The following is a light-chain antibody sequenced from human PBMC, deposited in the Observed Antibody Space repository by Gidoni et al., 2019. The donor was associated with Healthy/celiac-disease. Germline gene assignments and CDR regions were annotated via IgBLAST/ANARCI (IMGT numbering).Light chain of an antibody. V-gene: IGKV2-28*01. CDR1: QSLLHSNGYNY. Sequence: DIVMTQSPLSLPVTPGEPASISCRSSQSLLHSNGYNYLDWYLQKPGQSPQLLIYLGSNRASGVPDRFSGSGSGTDFTLKISRVEAEYVGVYYCMQALLTWTFGQGTKVEIK. J-gene: IGKJ1*01. CDR3: MQALLTWT. CDR2: LGS.